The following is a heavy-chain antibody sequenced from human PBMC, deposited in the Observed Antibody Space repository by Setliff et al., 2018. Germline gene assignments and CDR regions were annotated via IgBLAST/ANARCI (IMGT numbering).Heavy chain of an antibody. CDR1: GITFSSFW. CDR2: IKQDGSEE. J-gene: IGHJ6*03. CDR3: TSSIVVVPATRPHMDV. D-gene: IGHD2-2*01. V-gene: IGHV3-7*01. Sequence: PGGSLRLSCGVSGITFSSFWMSWVRQAPGKGLELVANIKQDGSEEHYVDSMKGRFTISRDNAKNSLFLDMKSLTVDDTAVYYCTSSIVVVPATRPHMDVWGKGITVTVSS.